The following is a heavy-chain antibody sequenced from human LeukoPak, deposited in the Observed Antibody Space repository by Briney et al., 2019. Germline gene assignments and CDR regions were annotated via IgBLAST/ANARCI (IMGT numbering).Heavy chain of an antibody. D-gene: IGHD1-7*01. CDR3: TRDPYIWNYGDY. J-gene: IGHJ4*02. CDR2: IRSKAYGGTT. V-gene: IGHV3-49*04. Sequence: GGSLRLSCTASGFTFGDYAMSWVRQAPGKGLEWVGFIRSKAYGGTTEYAASVKGRFTISRDDSKSIAYLQMNSLKTEDTAVYYCTRDPYIWNYGDYWGQGTLVTVSS. CDR1: GFTFGDYA.